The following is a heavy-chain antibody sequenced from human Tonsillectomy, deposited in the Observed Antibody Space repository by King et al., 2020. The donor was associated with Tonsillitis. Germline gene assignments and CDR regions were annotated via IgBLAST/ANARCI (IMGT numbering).Heavy chain of an antibody. D-gene: IGHD2-2*02. CDR2: AYYTANT. CDR3: AREYTTVSWFDP. V-gene: IGHV4-59*12. CDR1: GVSIKRDY. Sequence: MQLQESGPGLVKPSETLSLTCTVSGVSIKRDYWSWIRQPPGKGLEWIGNAYYTANTDYNPSLKSRVTLSVDTSKNQFSLKLTSVTAADTAVYYCAREYTTVSWFDPWGQGTLVTVSS. J-gene: IGHJ5*02.